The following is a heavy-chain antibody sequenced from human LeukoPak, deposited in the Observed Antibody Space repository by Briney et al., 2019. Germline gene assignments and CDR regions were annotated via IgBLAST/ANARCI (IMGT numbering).Heavy chain of an antibody. CDR2: IRYDGSNK. CDR3: AKDRGIAAAGTGEFDY. CDR1: GFTFSSYG. D-gene: IGHD6-13*01. Sequence: PGGSLRLSCAASGFTFSSYGIHWVRQAPGKGLEWVAFIRYDGSNKYYADSVKGRFTISRDNSKNTLYLQMNSLRAEDTAVYYCAKDRGIAAAGTGEFDYWGQGTLVTVSS. V-gene: IGHV3-30*02. J-gene: IGHJ4*02.